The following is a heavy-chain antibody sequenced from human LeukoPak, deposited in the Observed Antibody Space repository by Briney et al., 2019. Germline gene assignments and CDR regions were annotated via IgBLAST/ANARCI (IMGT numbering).Heavy chain of an antibody. Sequence: KPSETLSLTCAVYGVSFSGYYWSWVRQPPGKGLEWVGEINHSGSTNYNPSLKSRVTISVDTSKSQFSLKLSSVTAADTAVYYCARVRQLAFDYWGQGTLVTVSS. CDR2: INHSGST. J-gene: IGHJ4*02. V-gene: IGHV4-34*01. CDR3: ARVRQLAFDY. CDR1: GVSFSGYY. D-gene: IGHD6-6*01.